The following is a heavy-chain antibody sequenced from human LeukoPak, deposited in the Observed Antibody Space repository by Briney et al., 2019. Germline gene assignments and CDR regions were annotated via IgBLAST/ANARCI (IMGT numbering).Heavy chain of an antibody. D-gene: IGHD3-3*01. CDR2: ISSSSNYI. V-gene: IGHV3-21*01. J-gene: IGHJ4*02. Sequence: GGSLRLSRAASGFTFSSYSMTWVRQAPGKGLEWVSSISSSSNYIYYADSVKGRFTISRDNAKNSLYLQMNSLRAEDTAVYYCATASPDYDFWSGYRWGQGTLVTVSS. CDR3: ATASPDYDFWSGYR. CDR1: GFTFSSYS.